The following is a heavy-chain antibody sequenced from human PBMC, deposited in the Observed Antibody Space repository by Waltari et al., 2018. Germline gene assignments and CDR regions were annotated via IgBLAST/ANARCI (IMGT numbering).Heavy chain of an antibody. CDR2: IYSGGTS. CDR3: AHFPGV. J-gene: IGHJ3*01. V-gene: IGHV3-66*01. CDR1: GLTVGNNF. Sequence: EVQLVESGGGLVQPGGSLRLSCAAPGLTVGNNFMTWVRRAPGKGLECVALIYSGGTSYYADSVKGRFTISRDSSKNTVSLQMNILTAGDTAVYYCAHFPGVWGQGTMVTVSS.